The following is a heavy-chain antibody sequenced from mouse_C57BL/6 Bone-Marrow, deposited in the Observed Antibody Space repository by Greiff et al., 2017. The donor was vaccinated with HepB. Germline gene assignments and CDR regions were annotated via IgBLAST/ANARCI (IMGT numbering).Heavy chain of an antibody. CDR3: AREGYGPFAY. D-gene: IGHD2-10*02. CDR1: GFTFSDYG. V-gene: IGHV5-15*01. J-gene: IGHJ3*01. Sequence: EVKLLESGGGLVQPGGSLKLSCAASGFTFSDYGMAWVRQAPRKGPEWVAFISNLAYSIYYADTVTGRFTISRENAKNTLYLEMSSLRSEDTAMYYCAREGYGPFAYWGQGTLVTVSA. CDR2: ISNLAYSI.